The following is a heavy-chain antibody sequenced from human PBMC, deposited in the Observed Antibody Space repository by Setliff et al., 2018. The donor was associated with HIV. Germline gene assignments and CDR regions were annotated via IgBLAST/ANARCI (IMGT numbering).Heavy chain of an antibody. J-gene: IGHJ6*03. CDR2: IYYSGST. CDR3: ARVPRSGGSWPYYYYYMDV. V-gene: IGHV4-39*01. D-gene: IGHD2-15*01. CDR1: GGSISSSSYY. Sequence: SETLSLTCTVSGGSISSSSYYWGWTRQPPGKGLEWIGSIYYSGSTNYNPSLKSRVTISVDTSKNQFSLKLSSVTAADTAVYNCARVPRSGGSWPYYYYYMDVWGKGTTVTVSS.